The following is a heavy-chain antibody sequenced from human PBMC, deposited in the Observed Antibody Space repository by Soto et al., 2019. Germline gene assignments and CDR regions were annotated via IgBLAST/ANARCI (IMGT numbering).Heavy chain of an antibody. CDR2: INHSGST. V-gene: IGHV4-34*01. D-gene: IGHD6-6*01. J-gene: IGHJ4*02. CDR1: GGSFSGYY. CDR3: ARVRYSSSYYFDY. Sequence: SETLSLTCAVYGGSFSGYYWSWIRQPPGKGLEWIGEINHSGSTNYNPYLKSRVTISVDTSKNQFSLKLSSVTAADTAVYYCARVRYSSSYYFDYWGQGTLVTVSS.